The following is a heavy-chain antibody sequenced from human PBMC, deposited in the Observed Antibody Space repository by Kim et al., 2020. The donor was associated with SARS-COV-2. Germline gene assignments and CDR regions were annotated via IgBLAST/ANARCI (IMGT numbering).Heavy chain of an antibody. CDR1: GYTFTINA. V-gene: IGHV7-4-1*02. D-gene: IGHD3-16*02. CDR2: INTDTGNP. CDR3: TRVIWGTYRYTDY. J-gene: IGHJ4*02. Sequence: ASVKVSCKASGYTFTINAISWVRQAPGQGLEWMGWINTDTGNPTYAQAFTRRFVFSVDTSVTTAYLQISSLEAEYTALYYCTRVIWGTYRYTDYWGQGTL.